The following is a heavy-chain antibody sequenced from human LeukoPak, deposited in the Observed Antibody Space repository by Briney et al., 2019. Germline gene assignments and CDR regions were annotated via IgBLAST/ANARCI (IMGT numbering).Heavy chain of an antibody. CDR1: GYTFTNYG. CDR3: AREKYRSGFDY. Sequence: ASVKVSCKASGYTFTNYGIRWVRQAPGKGLEWMGWISGYNGDSYYVQKFQGRVTMTTDTATTTAYMELTSLRSDDTAVYYCAREKYRSGFDYWGQGTPVTVSS. V-gene: IGHV1-18*01. D-gene: IGHD5-12*01. CDR2: ISGYNGDS. J-gene: IGHJ4*02.